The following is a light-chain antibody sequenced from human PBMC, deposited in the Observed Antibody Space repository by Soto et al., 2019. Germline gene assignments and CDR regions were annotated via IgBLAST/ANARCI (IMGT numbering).Light chain of an antibody. Sequence: IVLTQSPGTLSLSPGERATLSCRASQSVSSSYLAWYQQKPGQAPRLLIYGPSSKATGIPDRFSGSGSGTDFTLTISRQEPEDFAVYYCQQYGSSPLTFGGGTKVEIK. CDR1: QSVSSSY. J-gene: IGKJ4*02. CDR2: GPS. CDR3: QQYGSSPLT. V-gene: IGKV3-20*01.